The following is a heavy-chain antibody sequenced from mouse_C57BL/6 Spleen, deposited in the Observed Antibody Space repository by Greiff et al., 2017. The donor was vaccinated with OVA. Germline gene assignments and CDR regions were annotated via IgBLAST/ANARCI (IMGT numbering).Heavy chain of an antibody. V-gene: IGHV1-62-2*01. CDR1: GYTFTEYT. Sequence: VKVVESGAELVKPGASVKLSCKASGYTFTEYTIHWVKQRSGQGLEWIGWFYPGSGSIKYNEKFKDKATLTADKSSSTVYMELSRLTSEDSAVYFCARHEVDYYGSSYPGYAMDYWGQGTSVTVSS. J-gene: IGHJ4*01. CDR2: FYPGSGSI. D-gene: IGHD1-1*01. CDR3: ARHEVDYYGSSYPGYAMDY.